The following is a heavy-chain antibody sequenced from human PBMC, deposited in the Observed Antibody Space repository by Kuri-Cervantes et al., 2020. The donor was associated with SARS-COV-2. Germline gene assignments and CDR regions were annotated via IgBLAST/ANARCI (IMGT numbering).Heavy chain of an antibody. V-gene: IGHV4-38-2*01. Sequence: GSLRLSCSVSGYSISSGYYWGWIRQPPGKGLEWIGSIYHSGSTYYNPSLKSRVTISVDTSKNQFSLKLSSVTAADTAVYYCARTTPYDFWSSYYCGCYFDYWGQGTLVTVSS. J-gene: IGHJ4*02. CDR3: ARTTPYDFWSSYYCGCYFDY. CDR1: GYSISSGYY. CDR2: IYHSGST. D-gene: IGHD3-3*01.